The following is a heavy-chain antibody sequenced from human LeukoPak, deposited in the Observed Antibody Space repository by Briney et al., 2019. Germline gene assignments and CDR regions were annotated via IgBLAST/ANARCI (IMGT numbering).Heavy chain of an antibody. CDR1: GFTFSSYG. D-gene: IGHD6-19*01. Sequence: GGFLRLSCAASGFTFSSYGMHWVRQAPGKGLEWVAFIRYDGSNKYYADSVKGRFTISRDNSKNTLYLQMNSLRAEDTAVYYCAKGAVSLFDYWGQGTLVTVSS. J-gene: IGHJ4*02. CDR3: AKGAVSLFDY. V-gene: IGHV3-30*02. CDR2: IRYDGSNK.